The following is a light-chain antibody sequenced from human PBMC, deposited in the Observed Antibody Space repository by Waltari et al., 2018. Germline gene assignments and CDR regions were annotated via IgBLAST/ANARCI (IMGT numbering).Light chain of an antibody. J-gene: IGKJ1*01. CDR2: GVS. V-gene: IGKV3-20*01. CDR1: QSVSRA. Sequence: EIVLTQSPGTLSLSPGERVTLSCRASQSVSRALAWYQQKPGQAPRLLIYGVSNRATGIPDRFSGSGSGTDFSLTISRLEPEDFAVYYCQHYVRLPVTFGQGTKVEIK. CDR3: QHYVRLPVT.